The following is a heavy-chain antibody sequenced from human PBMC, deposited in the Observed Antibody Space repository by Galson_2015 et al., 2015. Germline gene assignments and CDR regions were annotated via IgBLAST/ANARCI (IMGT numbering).Heavy chain of an antibody. CDR2: IYPGDSDT. J-gene: IGHJ1*01. D-gene: IGHD6-19*01. V-gene: IGHV5-51*01. CDR3: ATSVRYSSGWYRAEYFQH. CDR1: GYSFTSYW. Sequence: QSGAEVKKPRESLKISCKGSGYSFTSYWIGWVRQMPGKGLEWMGIIYPGDSDTRYSPSFQGQVAISADKSISTAYLQWSSLKASDTAMYYCATSVRYSSGWYRAEYFQHWGQGTLVTVSS.